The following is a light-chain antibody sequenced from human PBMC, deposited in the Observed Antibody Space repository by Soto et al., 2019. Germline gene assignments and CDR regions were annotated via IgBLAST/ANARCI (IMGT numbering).Light chain of an antibody. CDR2: DVT. CDR3: SSYTSSSTLVV. Sequence: QSALTQPASVSGSPGQSITISCTGTSGDVGGYNYVSWYQQHPGKAPKLMIYDVTNRPSGVSNRFSGSKFGNTASLTISGLQAEDEADYYCSSYTSSSTLVVFGGGTKLTVL. J-gene: IGLJ3*02. CDR1: SGDVGGYNY. V-gene: IGLV2-14*03.